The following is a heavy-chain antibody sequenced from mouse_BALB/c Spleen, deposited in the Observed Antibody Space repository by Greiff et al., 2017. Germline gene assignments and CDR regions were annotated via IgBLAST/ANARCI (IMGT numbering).Heavy chain of an antibody. J-gene: IGHJ1*01. V-gene: IGHV1S81*02. CDR1: GYTFTSYW. D-gene: IGHD2-1*01. CDR2: INPSNGRT. CDR3: ANGNYEDWYFDV. Sequence: VQLQQPGAELVKPGASVKLSCKASGYTFTSYWMHWVKQRPGQGLEWIGEINPSNGRTNYNEKFKSKATLTVDKSSSTAYMQLSSLTSEDSAVYYCANGNYEDWYFDVWGAGTTVTVSS.